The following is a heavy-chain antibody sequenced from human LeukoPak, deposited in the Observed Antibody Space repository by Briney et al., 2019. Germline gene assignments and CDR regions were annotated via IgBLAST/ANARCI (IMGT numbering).Heavy chain of an antibody. Sequence: GASVKVSCTASGYTFTGYYMHWVRQAPGQGLEWMGWINPNSGGTNYAQDFHGRVTMTRDTSISTAYMELSRLRSDDTAVYYCARAGGSGNLAWGQGTLVTVSS. J-gene: IGHJ5*02. CDR2: INPNSGGT. V-gene: IGHV1-2*02. D-gene: IGHD1-26*01. CDR1: GYTFTGYY. CDR3: ARAGGSGNLA.